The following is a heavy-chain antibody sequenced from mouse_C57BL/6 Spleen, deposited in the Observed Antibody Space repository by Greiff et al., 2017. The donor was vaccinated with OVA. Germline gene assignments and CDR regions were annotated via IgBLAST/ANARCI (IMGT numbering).Heavy chain of an antibody. V-gene: IGHV1-81*01. CDR2: IYPRSGNT. Sequence: QVQLKQSGAELARPGASVKLSCKASGYTFTSYGISWVKQRTGQGLEWIGEIYPRSGNTYYNEKFKGKATLTADKSSSTAYMELRSLTSEDSAVYFWAKGSTVVPYYYAMDYWGQGTSVTVSS. CDR3: AKGSTVVPYYYAMDY. CDR1: GYTFTSYG. J-gene: IGHJ4*01. D-gene: IGHD1-1*01.